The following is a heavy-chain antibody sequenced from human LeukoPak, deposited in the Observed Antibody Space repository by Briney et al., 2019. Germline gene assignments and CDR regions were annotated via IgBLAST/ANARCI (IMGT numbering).Heavy chain of an antibody. CDR2: MNPNSGNT. J-gene: IGHJ6*03. V-gene: IGHV1-8*03. CDR1: GYTFTSYD. Sequence: ASVKVSCKASGYTFTSYDINWVRQATGQGLEWMGWMNPNSGNTGYAQKFQGRVTITRNTSISTAYMELSSLRSEDTAVYYCARGVRETKYYYYYYMDVWGKGTTVTVSS. CDR3: ARGVRETKYYYYYYMDV. D-gene: IGHD3-10*01.